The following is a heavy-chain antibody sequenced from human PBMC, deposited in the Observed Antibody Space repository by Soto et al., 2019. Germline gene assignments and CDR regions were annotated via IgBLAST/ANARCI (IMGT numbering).Heavy chain of an antibody. D-gene: IGHD2-15*01. CDR3: ARGLFSYGGNDAEYFQH. J-gene: IGHJ1*01. CDR1: GFTFSSYG. Sequence: GGSLRLSCAASGFTFSSYGMHWVRQAPGKGLEWVAVIWYDGSNKYYADSVKGRFTISRDNSKNTLYLQMNSLRAEDTAVYYCARGLFSYGGNDAEYFQHWGQGTLVTVSS. CDR2: IWYDGSNK. V-gene: IGHV3-33*01.